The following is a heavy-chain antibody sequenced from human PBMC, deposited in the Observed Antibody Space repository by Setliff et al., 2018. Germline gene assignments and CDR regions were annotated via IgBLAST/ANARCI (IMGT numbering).Heavy chain of an antibody. CDR3: ARSPANGGHDAFDI. CDR2: INSDGSRT. D-gene: IGHD6-25*01. V-gene: IGHV3-74*01. Sequence: GGSLRLSCVASGFNLHVYTMEWVRQAPGKGPVWVSRINSDGSRTDYADSVKGRFTISRDNAQNSLYLQMNTLGAEDTAVYYCARSPANGGHDAFDIWGQGTMVTVSS. CDR1: GFNLHVYT. J-gene: IGHJ3*02.